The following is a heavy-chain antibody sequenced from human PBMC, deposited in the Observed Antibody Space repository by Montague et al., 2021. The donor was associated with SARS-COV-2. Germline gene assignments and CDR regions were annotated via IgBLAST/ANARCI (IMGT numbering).Heavy chain of an antibody. CDR1: GASFNGYY. J-gene: IGHJ4*02. CDR2: INHSGST. CDR3: ARVISRQNNIVVVGLYYFDY. D-gene: IGHD2-15*01. V-gene: IGHV4-34*01. Sequence: SETLSLTCAVYGASFNGYYWSWIRQPPGKGLEWIVEINHSGSTNYNPSLKSRVTISVDTSKNQFSLKLSSVTAADTAVYYCARVISRQNNIVVVGLYYFDYWGQGTLVTVSS.